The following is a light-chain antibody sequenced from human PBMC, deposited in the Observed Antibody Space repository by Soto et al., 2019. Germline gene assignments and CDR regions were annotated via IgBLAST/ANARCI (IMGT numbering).Light chain of an antibody. CDR3: QQTFSVPLT. CDR2: AAS. J-gene: IGKJ4*01. CDR1: QAIANH. V-gene: IGKV1-39*01. Sequence: DIQLTQSPSSLSASIGDTITITCRPSQAIANHLNWYQHRPGKAPNLLIYAASTLHSGVPPRFSGSGSGTAFTLTISSLQPEDFGTYFCQQTFSVPLTFGGGTKV.